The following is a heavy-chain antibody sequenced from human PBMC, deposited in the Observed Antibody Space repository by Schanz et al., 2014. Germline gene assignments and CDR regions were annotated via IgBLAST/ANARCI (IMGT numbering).Heavy chain of an antibody. J-gene: IGHJ4*02. V-gene: IGHV3-11*04. Sequence: QVQLEESGGGLVTPGGSLRLSCAASGFTFSDYYMSWIRQAPGKGLECISYISSRGTTIYYADSVKGRFTISRDNAENSLYLQMNSLTADDTAVYYCARDKGGYYPFDYWGRGTLVTVSS. D-gene: IGHD3-3*01. CDR1: GFTFSDYY. CDR2: ISSRGTTI. CDR3: ARDKGGYYPFDY.